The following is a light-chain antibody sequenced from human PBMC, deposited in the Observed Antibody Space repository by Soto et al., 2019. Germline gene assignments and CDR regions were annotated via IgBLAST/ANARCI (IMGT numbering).Light chain of an antibody. Sequence: EIVMTQSPATLSVSPGESAALSCRASQRISRNLAWYQQKPGQAPRLLIYDASTRATAIPARFSGSGSETEFTLTISSLQPEDSAVYFCHQRYNWPRVTFGQGTRLEIK. CDR3: HQRYNWPRVT. J-gene: IGKJ5*01. V-gene: IGKV3-15*01. CDR2: DAS. CDR1: QRISRN.